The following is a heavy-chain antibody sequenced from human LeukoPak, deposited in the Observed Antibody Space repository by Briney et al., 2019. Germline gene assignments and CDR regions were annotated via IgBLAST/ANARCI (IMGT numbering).Heavy chain of an antibody. V-gene: IGHV3-9*01. CDR2: IGWNSGTI. D-gene: IGHD3-10*01. CDR1: GFTFVDYA. CDR3: AKDSYGSGSYLRGGFDY. Sequence: GGSLRLSCAASGFTFVDYAMHWVRQAPGQGLEWVSGIGWNSGTIGYADSVKGRFTISRDNSKNSLYLQMNSLRTEDTALYYCAKDSYGSGSYLRGGFDYWGQGTLVTVSS. J-gene: IGHJ4*02.